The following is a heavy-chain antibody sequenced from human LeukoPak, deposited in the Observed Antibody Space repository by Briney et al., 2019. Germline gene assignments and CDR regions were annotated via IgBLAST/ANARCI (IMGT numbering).Heavy chain of an antibody. CDR2: IYPDDSDT. CDR3: ARPRHRAVDAFDI. J-gene: IGHJ3*02. Sequence: GESLKISCETSGYNFLNSWIAWVCQMPGKGLECMGIIYPDDSDTRYSPSFQGQVTISVDKSISTAYLQWSSLKASDTAMYYCARPRHRAVDAFDIWGQGTMVTVSS. D-gene: IGHD2-21*01. CDR1: GYNFLNSW. V-gene: IGHV5-51*01.